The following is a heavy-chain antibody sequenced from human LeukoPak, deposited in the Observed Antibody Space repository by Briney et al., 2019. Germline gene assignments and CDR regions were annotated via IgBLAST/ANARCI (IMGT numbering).Heavy chain of an antibody. D-gene: IGHD1-1*01. CDR1: GYTFTGYY. V-gene: IGHV1-2*02. CDR3: ARSWKLVAYNWFDP. CDR2: INPNSGGT. J-gene: IGHJ5*02. Sequence: AAVKVCCKASGYTFTGYYMHWVRQAPGQGLEWMGWINPNSGGTNYAQKFQGRVTMTRDTSISTAYMELSRLRSDDTAVYYCARSWKLVAYNWFDPWGQGTLVTVSS.